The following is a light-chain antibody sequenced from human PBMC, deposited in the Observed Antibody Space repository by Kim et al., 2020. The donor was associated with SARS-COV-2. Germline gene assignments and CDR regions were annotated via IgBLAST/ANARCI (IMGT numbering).Light chain of an antibody. CDR1: QGIGNY. CDR3: LQHHSYPVT. V-gene: IGKV1-17*03. Sequence: ASVGDRVTITCRASQGIGNYFAWFQQKPGKVPKRLIYAASSLQSGVPSRFSGSGFGTEFTLTINSLQPEDSATYYWLQHHSYPVTFGQGTKVEIK. J-gene: IGKJ1*01. CDR2: AAS.